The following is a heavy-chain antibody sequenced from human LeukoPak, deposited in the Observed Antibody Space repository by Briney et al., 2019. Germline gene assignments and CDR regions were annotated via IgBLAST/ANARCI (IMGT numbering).Heavy chain of an antibody. J-gene: IGHJ4*02. D-gene: IGHD5-18*01. V-gene: IGHV3-33*08. Sequence: PGGSLRLSCAASGFTFSSYWMHWVRQAPGKGLEWVALVWYDGTIKYYADSVQGRFTISRDNSKNTLNLQMNSLRAEDTAVYYCARGSTYNYADFDSWGQGALVTVPS. CDR1: GFTFSSYW. CDR3: ARGSTYNYADFDS. CDR2: VWYDGTIK.